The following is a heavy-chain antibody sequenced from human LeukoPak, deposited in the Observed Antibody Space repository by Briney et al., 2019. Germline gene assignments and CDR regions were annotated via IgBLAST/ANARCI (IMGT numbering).Heavy chain of an antibody. CDR3: ARHAVYAGSGWAFDY. CDR1: GGSISPYY. CDR2: IFHTGSGST. J-gene: IGHJ4*02. D-gene: IGHD6-19*01. V-gene: IGHV4-59*08. Sequence: SETLSLTCTVSGGSISPYYWSWIRQPPGKGLEWIGYIFHTGSGSTSHHPSLKSRVTISVDTSKNQFSLNLNSVTAADTAVYYCARHAVYAGSGWAFDYWGQGTWSPSPQ.